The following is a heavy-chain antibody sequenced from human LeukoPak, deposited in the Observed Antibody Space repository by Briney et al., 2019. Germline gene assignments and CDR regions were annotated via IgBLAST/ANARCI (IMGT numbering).Heavy chain of an antibody. CDR2: MNPNSGNT. J-gene: IGHJ6*02. Sequence: ASVKVSCKASGYTFTSSDINWVRQATGQGLEWMGWMNPNSGNTGYAQKFQGRVTMTRNTSISTAYMELSSLRSEDTAVYYCARSTSPPLGMDVWGQGTTVTVSS. CDR3: ARSTSPPLGMDV. V-gene: IGHV1-8*01. CDR1: GYTFTSSD. D-gene: IGHD2-2*01.